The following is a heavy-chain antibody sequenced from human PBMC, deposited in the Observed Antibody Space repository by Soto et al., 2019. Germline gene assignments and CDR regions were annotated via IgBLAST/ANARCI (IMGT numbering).Heavy chain of an antibody. D-gene: IGHD7-27*01. CDR2: IYYSGGT. J-gene: IGHJ4*02. V-gene: IGHV4-31*03. CDR1: GGSISSSGYY. CDR3: ARSNSYSEY. Sequence: SETLSLTCTVSGGSISSSGYYWSWIRQHPEKGLEWIGNIYYSGGTYYNPSLKSRLTISIDTSNNQFSLNPTSLTAADTAIYYCARSNSYSEYWGQGTLVTVSS.